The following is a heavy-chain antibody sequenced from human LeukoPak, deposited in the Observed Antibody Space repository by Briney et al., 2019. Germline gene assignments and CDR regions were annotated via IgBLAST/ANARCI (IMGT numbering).Heavy chain of an antibody. CDR2: IFPSGGEI. J-gene: IGHJ4*02. CDR3: ATYRQVLLPFES. V-gene: IGHV3-23*01. Sequence: GGSLGLSCAASGFTFSTFAMIWVRQPPGKGLEWVSSIFPSGGEIHYADSVRGRFTISRDNSKSTLSLQMNSLRAEDTAIYYCATYRQVLLPFESWGQGTLVTVSS. CDR1: GFTFSTFA. D-gene: IGHD2-8*02.